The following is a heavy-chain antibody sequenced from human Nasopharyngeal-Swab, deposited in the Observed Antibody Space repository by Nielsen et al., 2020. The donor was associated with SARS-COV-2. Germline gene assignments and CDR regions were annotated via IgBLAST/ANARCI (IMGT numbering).Heavy chain of an antibody. J-gene: IGHJ2*01. D-gene: IGHD4-17*01. CDR3: ARGTTPRSWYFDL. CDR2: ISYDGSNK. Sequence: WIRQPPGKGLEWVAVISYDGSNKYYADSVKGRFTISRDNSKNTLYLQMGSLRAEDMAVYYCARGTTPRSWYFDLWGRGTLVTVSS. V-gene: IGHV3-30*03.